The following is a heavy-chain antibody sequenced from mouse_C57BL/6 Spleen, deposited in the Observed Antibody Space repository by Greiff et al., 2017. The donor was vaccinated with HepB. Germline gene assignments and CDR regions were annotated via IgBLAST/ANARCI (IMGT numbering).Heavy chain of an antibody. CDR3: ARILAYYSNFYAMDY. J-gene: IGHJ4*01. CDR1: GYTFTSYW. Sequence: QVQLKQPGTELVKPGASVKLSCKASGYTFTSYWMHWVKQRPGQGLEWIGNINPSNGGTNYNEKFKSKATLTVDKSSSTAYMQLSSLTSEDSAVYYCARILAYYSNFYAMDYWGQGTSVTVSS. CDR2: INPSNGGT. D-gene: IGHD2-5*01. V-gene: IGHV1-53*01.